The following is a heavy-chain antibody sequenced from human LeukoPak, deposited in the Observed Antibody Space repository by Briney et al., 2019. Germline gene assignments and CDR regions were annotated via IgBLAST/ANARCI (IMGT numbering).Heavy chain of an antibody. J-gene: IGHJ4*02. D-gene: IGHD1-26*01. CDR2: IYYSGST. CDR3: VRRDSGSRHYDF. CDR1: GGSVSSRYYY. Sequence: PSETLSLTCTVSGGSVSSRYYYWGWIRQPPGKGLEWIGSIYYSGSTYYNPSLKSRLTLSIDASRSQFALHLSSVTAADSAMYLCVRRDSGSRHYDFWGQGTLVAVSS. V-gene: IGHV4-39*06.